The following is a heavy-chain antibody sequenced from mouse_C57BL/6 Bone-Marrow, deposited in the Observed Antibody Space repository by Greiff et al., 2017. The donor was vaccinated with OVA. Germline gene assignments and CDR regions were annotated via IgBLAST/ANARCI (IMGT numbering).Heavy chain of an antibody. V-gene: IGHV3-6*01. CDR2: ISYDGSN. CDR3: ARDRAGTGFDY. J-gene: IGHJ2*01. CDR1: GYSITSGYY. D-gene: IGHD3-1*01. Sequence: EVKLVESGPGLVKPSQSLSLTCSVTGYSITSGYYWNWIRQFPGNKLEWMGYISYDGSNNYNPSLKNRISITRDTSKNQFFLKLNSVTTEDTATYYCARDRAGTGFDYWGQGTTLTVSS.